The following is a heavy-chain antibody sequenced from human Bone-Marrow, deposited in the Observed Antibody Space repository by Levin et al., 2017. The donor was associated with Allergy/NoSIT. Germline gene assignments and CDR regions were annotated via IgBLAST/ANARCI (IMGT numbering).Heavy chain of an antibody. CDR2: FNWDDGQ. Sequence: SGPTLVKPTQTLTLTCTFSGFSLSPTGVGVGWIRQPPGKALEWLALFNWDDGQRYRPSLQSRLTITKDTSKNQVVLTMTNMDPVDTATYCCVHKYLGFSPWGQGTLVTVSS. CDR3: VHKYLGFSP. D-gene: IGHD3-3*01. CDR1: GFSLSPTGVG. J-gene: IGHJ5*02. V-gene: IGHV2-5*02.